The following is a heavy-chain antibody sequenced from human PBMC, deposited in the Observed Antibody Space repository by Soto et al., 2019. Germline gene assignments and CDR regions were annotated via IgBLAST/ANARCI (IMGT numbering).Heavy chain of an antibody. V-gene: IGHV3-33*01. CDR1: GFTFSSYG. CDR3: ARASYDILTGTLTKTPPTFDP. J-gene: IGHJ5*02. D-gene: IGHD3-9*01. Sequence: HPGGSLRLSCAASGFTFSSYGMHWVRQAPGKGLEWVAVIWYDGSNKYYADSVKGRFTISRDNSKNTLYLQMNSLRAEDTAVYYCARASYDILTGTLTKTPPTFDPWGQGTLVTVSS. CDR2: IWYDGSNK.